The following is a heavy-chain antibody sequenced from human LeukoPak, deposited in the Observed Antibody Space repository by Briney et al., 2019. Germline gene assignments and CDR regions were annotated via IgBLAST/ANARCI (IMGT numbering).Heavy chain of an antibody. V-gene: IGHV1-18*01. D-gene: IGHD3-10*01. CDR3: ARDYMVRGNYNWFDP. Sequence: GASVKVSCKASGYTFTSYGISWVRQAPGQGLEWMGWISAYNGNTNYAQKLQGRVTMTTDTSTSTAYMELRSLRSDDTAVYYCARDYMVRGNYNWFDPWGQGTLVTVSS. CDR2: ISAYNGNT. J-gene: IGHJ5*02. CDR1: GYTFTSYG.